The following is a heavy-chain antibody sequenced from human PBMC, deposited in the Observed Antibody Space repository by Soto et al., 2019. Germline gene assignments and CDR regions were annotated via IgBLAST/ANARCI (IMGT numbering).Heavy chain of an antibody. Sequence: QVQLVESGGGVVQPGGSLRLSCAASGFTFRNHAMHWVRQAPGKGLECLAVIAHDGSNAFYRDSVKGRFTVSRDNSKNTLYLYMNSLRSEDTGVYYCARADRVDMIVVVGARPREYGTDIWGQGTTVIVSS. V-gene: IGHV3-30-3*01. CDR3: ARADRVDMIVVVGARPREYGTDI. CDR1: GFTFRNHA. J-gene: IGHJ6*02. CDR2: IAHDGSNA. D-gene: IGHD3-22*01.